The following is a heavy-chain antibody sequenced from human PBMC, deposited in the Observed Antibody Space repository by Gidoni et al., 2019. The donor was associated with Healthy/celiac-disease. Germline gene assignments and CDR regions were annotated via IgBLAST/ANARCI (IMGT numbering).Heavy chain of an antibody. CDR1: GFTFISYA. D-gene: IGHD2-2*01. Sequence: EVQLVESGGGLVQPGGSLRLSCAASGFTFISYAMSWVRQAPGKGLEWVSAISGSGGSTYYADSVKGRFTISRDNSKNTLYLQMNSLRAEDTAVYYCAKDSRYCSSTSCYFGTDYWGQGTLVTVSS. CDR3: AKDSRYCSSTSCYFGTDY. J-gene: IGHJ4*02. CDR2: ISGSGGST. V-gene: IGHV3-23*04.